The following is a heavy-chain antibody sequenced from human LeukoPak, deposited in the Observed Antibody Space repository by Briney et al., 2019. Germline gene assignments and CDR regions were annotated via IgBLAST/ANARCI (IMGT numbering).Heavy chain of an antibody. V-gene: IGHV4-31*03. Sequence: SETLSLTCTVSGGSISSGNYCWSWIRQHPGKGLEWLGYVCHDGTTSYNPSLKSRITVAIDTSKNQFSLKVNSMTAADTAVFYCAKEGRDSGGYHGWFEPWGQGTLVTVSS. CDR3: AKEGRDSGGYHGWFEP. CDR2: VCHDGTT. D-gene: IGHD2-15*01. J-gene: IGHJ5*02. CDR1: GGSISSGNYC.